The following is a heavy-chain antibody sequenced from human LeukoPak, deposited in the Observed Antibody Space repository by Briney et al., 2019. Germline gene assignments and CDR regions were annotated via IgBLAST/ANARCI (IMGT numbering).Heavy chain of an antibody. CDR1: GGSISSHY. V-gene: IGHV4-59*08. CDR2: TNYVGNS. CDR3: ARHYDGRESGSFYEDH. Sequence: SETLSLTFTVSGGSISSHYWSWVRPPPGKGLQWIGYTNYVGNSDFNPSLKSRVTISVDTSKNQFSLKLSSVTAAATAVYYCARHYDGRESGSFYEDHWGQGTLVIVSS. J-gene: IGHJ4*02. D-gene: IGHD1-26*01.